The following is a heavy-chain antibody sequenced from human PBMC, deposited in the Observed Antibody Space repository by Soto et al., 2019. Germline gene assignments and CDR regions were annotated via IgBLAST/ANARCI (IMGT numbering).Heavy chain of an antibody. J-gene: IGHJ4*02. Sequence: QVHLVQSGAVVKKPGASVKLSCKASGYTFTTYYMHWVRQAPGQGLEWMGIVKPGGGDASYAQKFQGRVTLTRDTSTSPLYMELSSLRSEDTAVYYCAREALTGYRDFDYWGQGTLVTVSS. V-gene: IGHV1-46*01. CDR2: VKPGGGDA. CDR1: GYTFTTYY. CDR3: AREALTGYRDFDY. D-gene: IGHD3-9*01.